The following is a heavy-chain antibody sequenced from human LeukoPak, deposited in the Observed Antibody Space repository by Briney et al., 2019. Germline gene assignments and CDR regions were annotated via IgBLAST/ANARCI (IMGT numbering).Heavy chain of an antibody. CDR3: ARRQYSGYDFDF. CDR1: GYSFTNYW. D-gene: IGHD5-12*01. J-gene: IGHJ4*02. CDR2: IYPRDSDT. V-gene: IGHV5-51*01. Sequence: GGSLKISCKASGYSFTNYWIGWVRQMPGKGLEWMGIIYPRDSDTRYSPSFQGQVTVSADKSISTAYLQWNTLEASDTAMYYCARRQYSGYDFDFWGQGTLVTVSS.